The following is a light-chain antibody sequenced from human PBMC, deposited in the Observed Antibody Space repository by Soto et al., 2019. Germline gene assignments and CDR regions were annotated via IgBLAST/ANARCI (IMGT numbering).Light chain of an antibody. Sequence: QSALTQPPSVSAAPGQKVTISCSGSSSNIGGNSVSWYQQLPGTAPKLLIYDDNKRPSGIPDRFFGSKSGTSATLGIPRLQTGDEADYYCATWDSSLGAAVFGGGT. J-gene: IGLJ2*01. CDR3: ATWDSSLGAAV. V-gene: IGLV1-51*01. CDR1: SSNIGGNS. CDR2: DDN.